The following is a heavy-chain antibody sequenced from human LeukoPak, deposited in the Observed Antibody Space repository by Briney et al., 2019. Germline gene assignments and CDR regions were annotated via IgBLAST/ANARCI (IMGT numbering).Heavy chain of an antibody. D-gene: IGHD3-10*02. Sequence: GGSLRLSCAASGFTFSDYMSWIRQAPGRGLEWVSYISRSGRTIYYADSVKGRFTISRDDAKNSLYLQMNSLRAEDTAVYYCARESVFGELSMFDYWGQGTLVTVSS. CDR3: ARESVFGELSMFDY. V-gene: IGHV3-11*04. CDR1: GFTFSDY. CDR2: ISRSGRTI. J-gene: IGHJ4*02.